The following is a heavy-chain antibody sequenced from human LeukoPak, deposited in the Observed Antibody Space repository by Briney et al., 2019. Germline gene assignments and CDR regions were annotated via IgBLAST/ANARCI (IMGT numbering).Heavy chain of an antibody. CDR3: ARVGIFGVVHQLYWFDP. Sequence: GASVKVSCKASGYTFTSYDINWVRQATGQGLEWMGWMNPNSGNTGYAQKFQGRVTMTRNTSISTAYMELSSLRSEDTAVYYCARVGIFGVVHQLYWFDPWGQGTLVTVSS. J-gene: IGHJ5*02. CDR2: MNPNSGNT. V-gene: IGHV1-8*01. CDR1: GYTFTSYD. D-gene: IGHD3-3*01.